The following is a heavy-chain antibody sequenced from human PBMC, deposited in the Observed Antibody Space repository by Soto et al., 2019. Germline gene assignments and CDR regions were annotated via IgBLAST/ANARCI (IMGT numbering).Heavy chain of an antibody. J-gene: IGHJ4*02. CDR3: ARDLGEMATVKPRGFDY. Sequence: GPSVKVSCKASGGTFSSYAISWVRQAPGQGLEWMGGIIPIFGTANYAQKFQGRVTITADESTSTAYMELSSLRSEDTAVYYCARDLGEMATVKPRGFDYWGQGTLVTVSS. D-gene: IGHD3-10*01. CDR1: GGTFSSYA. V-gene: IGHV1-69*13. CDR2: IIPIFGTA.